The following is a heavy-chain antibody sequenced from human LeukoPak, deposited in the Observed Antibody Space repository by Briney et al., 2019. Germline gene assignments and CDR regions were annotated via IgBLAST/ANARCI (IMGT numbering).Heavy chain of an antibody. CDR3: ARSALIYCSSTSCHPPDY. CDR2: INHSGST. V-gene: IGHV4-34*01. J-gene: IGHJ4*02. D-gene: IGHD2-2*01. Sequence: PSETLSLTCAVYGGSFSGYYWSWIRQPPEKGLEWIGEINHSGSTNYNPSLKSRVTISVDTSKNQFSLKLSSVTAADTAVYYCARSALIYCSSTSCHPPDYWGQGTLVTVSS. CDR1: GGSFSGYY.